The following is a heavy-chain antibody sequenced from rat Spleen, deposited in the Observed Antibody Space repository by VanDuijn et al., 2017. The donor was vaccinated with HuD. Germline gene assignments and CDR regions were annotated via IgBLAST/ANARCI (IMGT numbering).Heavy chain of an antibody. CDR1: GFSLTNFH. CDR3: TRSLYSSPLFDY. V-gene: IGHV2-6*01. CDR2: ISSGGST. J-gene: IGHJ2*01. D-gene: IGHD1-2*01. Sequence: QVQLKESGPGLVQPSQTLSLTCTVSGFSLTNFHVSWVRQPPGEGLEWIAAISSGGSTYYNSALKSRLSISRDTSKNQVFLKMGSLQSDDTAIYYCTRSLYSSPLFDYWGQGLMVTVSS.